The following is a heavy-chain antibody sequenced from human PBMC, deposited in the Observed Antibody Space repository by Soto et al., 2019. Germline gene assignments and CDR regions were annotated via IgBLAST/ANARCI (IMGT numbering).Heavy chain of an antibody. J-gene: IGHJ6*02. V-gene: IGHV1-18*01. Sequence: QVQLVQSGAEVKKPGASVKVSCKASGYSFTSHGITWVRQAPGQGLEWMGWISAYNSHTNYAEKLQGRVTMTTDTSTSTAYMELRSLRSDDTAVHYCAMDNGFGESNVSGQGTTVTVSS. CDR1: GYSFTSHG. CDR3: AMDNGFGESNV. CDR2: ISAYNSHT. D-gene: IGHD3-10*01.